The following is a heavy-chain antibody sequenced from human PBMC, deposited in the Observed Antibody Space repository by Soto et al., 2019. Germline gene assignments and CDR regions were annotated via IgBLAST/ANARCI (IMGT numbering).Heavy chain of an antibody. D-gene: IGHD5-12*01. CDR1: GGTFSSYT. V-gene: IGHV1-69*04. Sequence: SVKVSCKASGGTFSSYTISWVRQAPGQGLEWMGRIIPILGIANYAQKFQGRVTITADKSTSTAYMELSSLRSEDTAVYYCAREIGSGYDYPRLDYWGQGTLVTVSS. J-gene: IGHJ4*02. CDR2: IIPILGIA. CDR3: AREIGSGYDYPRLDY.